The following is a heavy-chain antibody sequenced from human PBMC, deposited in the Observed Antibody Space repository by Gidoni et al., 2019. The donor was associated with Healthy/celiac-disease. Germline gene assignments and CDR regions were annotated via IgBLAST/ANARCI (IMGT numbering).Heavy chain of an antibody. J-gene: IGHJ4*02. CDR3: AHSPYEKRSPAGLGY. V-gene: IGHV2-5*02. D-gene: IGHD2-21*01. CDR1: GFSLSTSGVG. Sequence: QITLKESGPTLVKPTQTLTLTCTFSGFSLSTSGVGVGWIRQPPGKALEWLALIYWDDDKRYSPSLKSRLTITKDTSKNQVVLTMTNMDPVDTATYYCAHSPYEKRSPAGLGYWGQGTLVTVSS. CDR2: IYWDDDK.